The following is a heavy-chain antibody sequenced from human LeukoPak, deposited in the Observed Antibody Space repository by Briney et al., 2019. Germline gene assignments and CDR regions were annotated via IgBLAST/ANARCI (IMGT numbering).Heavy chain of an antibody. Sequence: GASVKVSCKASGYTFTGYYMHRVRQAPGQGLEWMGWINPNSGGTNYAQKFQGRVTMTRDTSISTAYMELSRLRSDDTAVYYCAITRAIWFGEADAFDIWGQGTVVTVSS. D-gene: IGHD3-10*01. V-gene: IGHV1-2*02. CDR3: AITRAIWFGEADAFDI. J-gene: IGHJ3*02. CDR1: GYTFTGYY. CDR2: INPNSGGT.